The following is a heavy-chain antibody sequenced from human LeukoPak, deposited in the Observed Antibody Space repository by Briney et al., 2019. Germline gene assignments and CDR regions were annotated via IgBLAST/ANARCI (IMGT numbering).Heavy chain of an antibody. CDR1: GYTCTSYA. V-gene: IGHV7-4-1*02. CDR3: ARMTTVNLGFYYYMDV. Sequence: GASVKVSGKASGYTCTSYAMNWVRQAPGQGLEWMGWINTNTGNPTYAQGFTGRFVFSLDTSVSTAYLQISSLKAEDTAVYYCARMTTVNLGFYYYMDVWGKGTTVTVSS. CDR2: INTNTGNP. D-gene: IGHD4-17*01. J-gene: IGHJ6*03.